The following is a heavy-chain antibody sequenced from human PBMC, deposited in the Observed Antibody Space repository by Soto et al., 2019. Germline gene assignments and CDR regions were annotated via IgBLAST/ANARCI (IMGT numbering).Heavy chain of an antibody. CDR1: GFPFSDSA. CDR2: IRSKSHSYVT. V-gene: IGHV3-73*02. J-gene: IGHJ4*02. Sequence: EVQLVESGGGLVQPGGSLKLSCATSGFPFSDSAMHWFRQASGKGLEWVGRIRSKSHSYVTAYAASGKGRFPVSRDDSKNTAYLQMMSLKTEDTAVYYCTRSVTGTTAHFEYWGQGTLVTVSS. D-gene: IGHD1-7*01. CDR3: TRSVTGTTAHFEY.